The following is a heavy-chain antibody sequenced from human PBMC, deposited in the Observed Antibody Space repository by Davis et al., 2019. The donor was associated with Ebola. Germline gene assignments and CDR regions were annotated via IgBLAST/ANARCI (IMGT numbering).Heavy chain of an antibody. J-gene: IGHJ6*02. CDR2: ISSSGSTI. CDR1: GFTFSDYY. V-gene: IGHV3-11*01. D-gene: IGHD3-10*01. CDR3: AREITMVRGPRPAGYYGMDV. Sequence: PGGSLRLSCAASGFTFSDYYMSWIRQAPGKGLEWVSYISSSGSTIYYADSVKGRFTISRDNAKNSLYLQMNSLRAEDTAVYYCAREITMVRGPRPAGYYGMDVWGQGTTVTVSS.